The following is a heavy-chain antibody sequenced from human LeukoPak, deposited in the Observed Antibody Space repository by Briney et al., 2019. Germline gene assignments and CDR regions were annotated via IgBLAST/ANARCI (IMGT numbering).Heavy chain of an antibody. D-gene: IGHD1-14*01. CDR3: ARNHFNQNVFDV. CDR1: GFTFTDYA. J-gene: IGHJ3*01. CDR2: ISYSGE. Sequence: RGSLRLSCAASGFTFTDYAFHWVRQAPGKGLEWVTIISYSGESYADSVRGRFASSRDNSKNTVYLQMDSLRADDTAMYYCARNHFNQNVFDVWGQGTMVTVSS. V-gene: IGHV3-30*01.